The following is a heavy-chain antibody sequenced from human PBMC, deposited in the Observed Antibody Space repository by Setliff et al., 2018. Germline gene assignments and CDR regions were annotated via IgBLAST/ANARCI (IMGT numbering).Heavy chain of an antibody. CDR1: GYTFTGYY. J-gene: IGHJ1*01. CDR2: INPNSGGT. CDR3: ARGFSGVSYYDSSGYLWAWTHVAEYFQR. V-gene: IGHV1-2*04. Sequence: VASVKVSCKASGYTFTGYYMHWVRQAPGQGLEWMGWINPNSGGTNYAQKFQGWVTMTRDTSISTAYMELSRLRSDDTAVYYCARGFSGVSYYDSSGYLWAWTHVAEYFQRWGQGTLVTVSS. D-gene: IGHD3-22*01.